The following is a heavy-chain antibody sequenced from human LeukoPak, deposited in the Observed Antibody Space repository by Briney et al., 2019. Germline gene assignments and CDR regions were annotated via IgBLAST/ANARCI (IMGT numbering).Heavy chain of an antibody. CDR1: GYSLSDYY. D-gene: IGHD3-10*01. CDR3: ARDLPLRSGWFDP. V-gene: IGHV1-18*04. Sequence: ASVKVSCKASGYSLSDYYMHWVRQAPGQGLEWMGWISAYNGNTNYAQKLQGRVTMTTDTSTSTAYMELRSLRSDDTAVYYCARDLPLRSGWFDPWGQGTLVTVSS. CDR2: ISAYNGNT. J-gene: IGHJ5*02.